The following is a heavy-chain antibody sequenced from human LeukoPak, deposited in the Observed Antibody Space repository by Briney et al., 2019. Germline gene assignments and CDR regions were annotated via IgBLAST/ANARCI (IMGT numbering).Heavy chain of an antibody. CDR2: ISWNSGSI. J-gene: IGHJ4*02. Sequence: GGALRLSCAASGFTFDDYAMHWVRQAPGNGLEWVSGISWNSGSIGYADSVKGRFTISRDNAKNSLYLQMNSLRAEDTALYYCAKGAYYYDSSGYYFGYWGQGTLVTVSS. D-gene: IGHD3-22*01. CDR1: GFTFDDYA. V-gene: IGHV3-9*01. CDR3: AKGAYYYDSSGYYFGY.